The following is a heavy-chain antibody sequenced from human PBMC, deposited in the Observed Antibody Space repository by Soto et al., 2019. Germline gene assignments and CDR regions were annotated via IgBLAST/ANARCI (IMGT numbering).Heavy chain of an antibody. CDR3: ALFHASGYYYDDAFDI. CDR1: GFSLSTSGVG. D-gene: IGHD3-22*01. CDR2: IYWDDDK. Sequence: SGPTLVKPTQTLTLTCTFSGFSLSTSGVGVGWIRQPPGKALEWLALIYWDDDKRYSPSLKSRLTITKDTSKNQVVLTMTNMDPVDTATYYCALFHASGYYYDDAFDIWGQGTMVTVSS. V-gene: IGHV2-5*02. J-gene: IGHJ3*02.